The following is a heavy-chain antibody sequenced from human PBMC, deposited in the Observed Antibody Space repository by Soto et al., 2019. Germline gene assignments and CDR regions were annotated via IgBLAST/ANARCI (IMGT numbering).Heavy chain of an antibody. V-gene: IGHV3-23*01. J-gene: IGHJ6*03. CDR2: ISGSGGST. Sequence: GGSLRLSCAASGFTFSSYAMSWVLQAPGKGLEWVSAISGSGGSTYYADSVKGRFTISRDNSKNTLYLQMNSLRAEDTAVYYCARVPRFLEWYSSAYYYMDVWGKGTTVTVSS. CDR3: ARVPRFLEWYSSAYYYMDV. D-gene: IGHD3-3*01. CDR1: GFTFSSYA.